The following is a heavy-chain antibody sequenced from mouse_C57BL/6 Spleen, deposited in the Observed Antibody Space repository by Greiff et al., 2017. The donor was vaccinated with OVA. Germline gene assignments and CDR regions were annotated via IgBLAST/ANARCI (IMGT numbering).Heavy chain of an antibody. Sequence: EVQLQQSGPELVKPGASVKISCKASGYTFTDYYMNWVKQSHGKSLEWIGDINPNNGGTSYNQKFKGKATLTVDKSSSTAYMELRSLTSEDSAVYYCARRHYAYYAMDYWGQGTSVTVSS. V-gene: IGHV1-26*01. J-gene: IGHJ4*01. CDR3: ARRHYAYYAMDY. D-gene: IGHD1-2*01. CDR1: GYTFTDYY. CDR2: INPNNGGT.